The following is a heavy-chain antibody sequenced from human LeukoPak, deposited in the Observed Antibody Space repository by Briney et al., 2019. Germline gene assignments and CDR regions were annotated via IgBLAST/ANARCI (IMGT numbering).Heavy chain of an antibody. J-gene: IGHJ3*02. Sequence: PGGSLRLSCAASGFTFSSYSMNWVRQAPGKGLEWVSSISSSSSYIYYADSVKGRFTISRDNAENSLYLQMNSLRAEDTAVYYCARVRSGYCSSTSCHAFDIWGQGTMVTVSS. CDR2: ISSSSSYI. D-gene: IGHD2-2*01. CDR3: ARVRSGYCSSTSCHAFDI. V-gene: IGHV3-21*01. CDR1: GFTFSSYS.